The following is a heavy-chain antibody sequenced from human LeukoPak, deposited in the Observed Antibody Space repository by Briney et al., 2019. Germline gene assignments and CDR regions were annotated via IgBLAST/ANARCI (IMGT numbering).Heavy chain of an antibody. V-gene: IGHV4-61*02. CDR3: ARDHSDCRAGGCSGYFQH. CDR2: IYKSGGT. D-gene: IGHD2-15*01. Sequence: SETLSLTCTVSVDSITSVGYYWIWLRQPAGKRLEWIGRIYKSGGTNYNPSLKSRVTMSVDTSKNQFSLQMTSVTAAHTAVYYCARDHSDCRAGGCSGYFQHWAQGTLVTVSS. J-gene: IGHJ1*01. CDR1: VDSITSVGYY.